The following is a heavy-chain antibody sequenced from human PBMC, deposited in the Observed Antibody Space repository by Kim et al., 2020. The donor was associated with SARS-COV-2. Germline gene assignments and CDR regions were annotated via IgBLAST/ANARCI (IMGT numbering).Heavy chain of an antibody. CDR3: ARALSGTFDP. CDR2: SN. J-gene: IGHJ5*02. V-gene: IGHV6-1*01. Sequence: SNDYAVSVESRITINPDTSKNQFSLQLSSVTPEDTAVYYCARALSGTFDPWGQGTLVTVSS. D-gene: IGHD1-26*01.